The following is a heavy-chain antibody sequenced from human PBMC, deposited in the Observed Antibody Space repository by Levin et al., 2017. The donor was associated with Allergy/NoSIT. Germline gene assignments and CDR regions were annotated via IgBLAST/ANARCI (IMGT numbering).Heavy chain of an antibody. Sequence: SQTLSLTCTVSGGSISSGGYYWSWIRQHPGKGLEWIGYIYYSGSTYYNPSLKSRVTISVDTSKNQFSLKLSSVTAADTAVYYCARGGPDYGDYPAYYGMDVWGQGTTVTVSS. J-gene: IGHJ6*02. CDR1: GGSISSGGYY. D-gene: IGHD4-17*01. V-gene: IGHV4-31*03. CDR3: ARGGPDYGDYPAYYGMDV. CDR2: IYYSGST.